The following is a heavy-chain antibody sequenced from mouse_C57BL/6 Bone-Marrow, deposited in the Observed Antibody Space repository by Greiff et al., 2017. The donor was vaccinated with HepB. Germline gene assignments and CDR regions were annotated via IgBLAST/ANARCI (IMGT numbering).Heavy chain of an antibody. V-gene: IGHV1-81*01. Sequence: QVHVKQSGAELARPGASVKLSCTASGYTFTSYGISWVKQRTGQGLEWIGEIYPRSGNTYYNEKFKGKATLTADKSSSTAYMELRSLTSEDSAVYFCAGRLYLAWFAYWGQGTLVTVSA. D-gene: IGHD2-1*01. CDR3: AGRLYLAWFAY. CDR1: GYTFTSYG. J-gene: IGHJ3*01. CDR2: IYPRSGNT.